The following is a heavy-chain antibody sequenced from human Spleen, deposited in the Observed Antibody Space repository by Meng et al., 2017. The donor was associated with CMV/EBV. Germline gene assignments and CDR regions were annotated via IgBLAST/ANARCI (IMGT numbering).Heavy chain of an antibody. CDR3: ARGANWGSRAQYATKPDGMDV. V-gene: IGHV1-2*02. J-gene: IGHJ6*02. D-gene: IGHD7-27*01. CDR2: INPNSGGT. Sequence: ASVKVSCKASGYTFTGYYMHWVRQAPGQGLEWMGWINPNSGGTNYAQKFQGRVTMTRDTSISTAYMELSRLRSDDTAVYYCARGANWGSRAQYATKPDGMDVWGQGTTVTVSS. CDR1: GYTFTGYY.